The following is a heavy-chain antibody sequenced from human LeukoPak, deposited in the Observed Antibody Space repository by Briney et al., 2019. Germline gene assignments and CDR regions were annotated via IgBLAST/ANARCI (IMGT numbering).Heavy chain of an antibody. V-gene: IGHV6-1*01. Sequence: SQTLSLTCAISGDSVSSNSAALNWIRQSPSRGLEWLGRTYYRSKWYNDYAVSVKSRITINPDTSKNQFSLQLNSVTPEDTAVYYCARGSLGIAAAVDYWGQGTLVTVSS. CDR2: TYYRSKWYN. CDR3: ARGSLGIAAAVDY. D-gene: IGHD6-13*01. J-gene: IGHJ4*02. CDR1: GDSVSSNSAA.